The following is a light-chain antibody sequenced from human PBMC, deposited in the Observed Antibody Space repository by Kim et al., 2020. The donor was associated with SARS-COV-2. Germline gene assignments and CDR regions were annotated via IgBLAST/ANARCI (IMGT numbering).Light chain of an antibody. CDR2: GAC. J-gene: IGKJ2*01. CDR3: QQYNNWPLYT. V-gene: IGKV3D-15*01. Sequence: ETVMTQSPATLSVSPGERATLSCRASQSVSSNLAWYQHRPGQPPRLPIYGACTRATGISARFSGSGSGTEFTLTISSLQSEDFAVYYCQQYNNWPLYTCGQGAKLEIK. CDR1: QSVSSN.